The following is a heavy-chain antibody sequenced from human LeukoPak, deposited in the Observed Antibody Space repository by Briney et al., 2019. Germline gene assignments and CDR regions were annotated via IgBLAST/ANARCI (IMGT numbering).Heavy chain of an antibody. D-gene: IGHD3-3*01. CDR3: ARVGFLEWLLWLDY. CDR2: ISSSSSYI. CDR1: GFTFSSYA. V-gene: IGHV3-21*01. J-gene: IGHJ4*02. Sequence: PGGSLRLSCAASGFTFSSYAMSWARQAPGKGLEWVSSISSSSSYIYYADSVKGRFTISRDNAKNSLYLQMNSLRAEDTAVYYCARVGFLEWLLWLDYWGQGTLVTVSS.